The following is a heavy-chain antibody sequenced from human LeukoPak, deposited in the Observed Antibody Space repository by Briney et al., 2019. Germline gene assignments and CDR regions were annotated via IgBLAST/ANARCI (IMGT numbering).Heavy chain of an antibody. D-gene: IGHD3-3*01. Sequence: GRSLRLSCAASGFTFRTYAIHWVRQAPGKGLEWVAVISYDGSNKYYVDAVKGRFTIARDNSKNTVYLQMNSLKAEDVAVYYCAREEWYYFDYWGQGTLVTVSS. J-gene: IGHJ4*02. CDR2: ISYDGSNK. CDR1: GFTFRTYA. V-gene: IGHV3-30-3*01. CDR3: AREEWYYFDY.